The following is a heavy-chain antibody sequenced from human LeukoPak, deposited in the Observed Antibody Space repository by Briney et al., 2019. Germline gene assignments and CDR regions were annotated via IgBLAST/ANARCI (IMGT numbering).Heavy chain of an antibody. CDR3: AKDQKLAAIAYYFDY. D-gene: IGHD2-15*01. J-gene: IGHJ4*02. CDR1: GFTFSSYA. Sequence: GGSLRLSCAASGFTFSSYAMSWVRQAPGKGLEWVSAISGSGGSTYYADSVKGRFTISRDNSKNTLYLQMNSLRAEDTAVYYCAKDQKLAAIAYYFDYWGQGTLVTVFS. CDR2: ISGSGGST. V-gene: IGHV3-23*01.